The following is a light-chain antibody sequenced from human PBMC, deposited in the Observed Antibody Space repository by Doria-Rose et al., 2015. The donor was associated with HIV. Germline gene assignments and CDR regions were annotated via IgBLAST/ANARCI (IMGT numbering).Light chain of an antibody. V-gene: IGKV4-1*01. Sequence: DIRMTQSPESLGMSLGERAALNCKSNHSLLYTSKNYLAWYQQKPGQPPKLWIYWASTRQSGVPARFSGSGSGTDFTLTISSLEAEDVAVYYCQQYYDAPSFGPGTTVDIK. CDR2: WAS. J-gene: IGKJ3*01. CDR3: QQYYDAPS. CDR1: HSLLYTSKNY.